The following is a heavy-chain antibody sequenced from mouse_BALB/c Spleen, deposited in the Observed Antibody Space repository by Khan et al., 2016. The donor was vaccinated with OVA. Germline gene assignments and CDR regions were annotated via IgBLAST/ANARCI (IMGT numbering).Heavy chain of an antibody. D-gene: IGHD3-2*02. Sequence: QVQLQQSGAELVKPGASVRLSCKASGYTFTSYYLYWVKQRPGQGLEWIGDMNTSNGGTNCTEKFKRKATLTVDKSASTAYMQLNSLTSEDSAVYSCTRSGFCSFAYWGQGTLVTVSA. CDR1: GYTFTSYY. CDR3: TRSGFCSFAY. V-gene: IGHV1S81*02. CDR2: MNTSNGGT. J-gene: IGHJ3*01.